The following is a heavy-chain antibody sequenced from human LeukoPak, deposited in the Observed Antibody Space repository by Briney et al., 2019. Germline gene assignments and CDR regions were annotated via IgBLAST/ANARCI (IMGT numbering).Heavy chain of an antibody. D-gene: IGHD6-13*01. CDR3: ARDLMGIAYRGAFYY. Sequence: PGGSLRLSCEATGFIFSNYWMAWVRQAPGKGLEWVANIKEDGSDKNYVESMKGRFTISRDNAKNSLYLQMNSLRVEDTAVYYCARDLMGIAYRGAFYYWGQGTLVTASS. CDR2: IKEDGSDK. J-gene: IGHJ4*02. V-gene: IGHV3-7*01. CDR1: GFIFSNYW.